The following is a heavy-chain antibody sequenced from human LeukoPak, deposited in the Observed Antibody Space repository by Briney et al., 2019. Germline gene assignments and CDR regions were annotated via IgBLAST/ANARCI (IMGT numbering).Heavy chain of an antibody. D-gene: IGHD4-23*01. CDR3: AKDQYGGNPQYYFDY. CDR1: GFTFSSYA. CDR2: ISGSGRNT. J-gene: IGHJ4*02. Sequence: GGSLRLSCAASGFTFSSYAMSWVRQAPGKGLDWVSAISGSGRNTYYADSVKGRFTISRDNSKNTLYLQMSSLRAEDTAVYYCAKDQYGGNPQYYFDYWGQGTLVTVSS. V-gene: IGHV3-23*01.